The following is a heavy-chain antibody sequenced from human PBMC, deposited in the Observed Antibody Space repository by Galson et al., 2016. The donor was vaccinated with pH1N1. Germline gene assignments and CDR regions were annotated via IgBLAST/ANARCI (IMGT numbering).Heavy chain of an antibody. J-gene: IGHJ6*02. CDR1: GYSFTKYC. Sequence: SGAEVKKPGESLKISCEGSGYSFTKYCIVWVRQTHGKGLEWMGIIYPGDSETRYNPSFQGQVTISADKSNSTAYLHWSSREASDTAMYYCARQGIEDSSGYFIGHDYSSLDVWGQGTTVTVSS. CDR3: ARQGIEDSSGYFIGHDYSSLDV. D-gene: IGHD3-22*01. CDR2: IYPGDSET. V-gene: IGHV5-51*01.